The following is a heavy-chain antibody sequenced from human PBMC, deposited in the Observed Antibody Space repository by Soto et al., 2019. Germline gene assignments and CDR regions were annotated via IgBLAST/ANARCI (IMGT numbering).Heavy chain of an antibody. Sequence: QVHLVLSGAEVKKPGASVKVSCKGSGYAFTTYGITWVRQAPGQGLEWMGWISDHNGNTNYAQKLQGRVTVTRDTSTSTAYLELRSLRDDAAAVYYCARGRYGDYWGQGALVTVSS. D-gene: IGHD1-1*01. CDR3: ARGRYGDY. V-gene: IGHV1-18*01. J-gene: IGHJ4*02. CDR2: ISDHNGNT. CDR1: GYAFTTYG.